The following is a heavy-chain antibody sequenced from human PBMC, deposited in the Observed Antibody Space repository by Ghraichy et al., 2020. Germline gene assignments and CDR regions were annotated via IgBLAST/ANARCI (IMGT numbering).Heavy chain of an antibody. CDR2: ISAYNGNI. CDR3: ARVVGYPGAFDI. Sequence: ASVKVSCKASGYTFSSYGISWVRQAPGQGLEWMGWISAYNGNINYAQKLQGRVAMTTDTSTTTASMELRSLKSDDTALYFCARVVGYPGAFDIWGQGTMVTVSS. CDR1: GYTFSSYG. J-gene: IGHJ3*02. V-gene: IGHV1-18*04. D-gene: IGHD2-15*01.